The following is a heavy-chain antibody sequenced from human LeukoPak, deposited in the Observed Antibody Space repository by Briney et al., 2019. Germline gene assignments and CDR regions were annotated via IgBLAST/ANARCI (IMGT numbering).Heavy chain of an antibody. V-gene: IGHV3-74*01. J-gene: IGHJ4*02. D-gene: IGHD4-17*01. CDR3: ARGGMTTVTLFDY. Sequence: GGSLRLSCAASGFTFSNYYMHWVRQVPGKGLVCVSRINIDGTSTSYADSVKGRFTISRDNAKNALYLQMNSLRAEDTAVYYCARGGMTTVTLFDYWGQGTLVTVSS. CDR1: GFTFSNYY. CDR2: INIDGTST.